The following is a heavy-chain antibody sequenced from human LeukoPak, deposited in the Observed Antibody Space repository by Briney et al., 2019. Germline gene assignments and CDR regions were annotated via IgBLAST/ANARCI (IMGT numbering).Heavy chain of an antibody. D-gene: IGHD1-7*01. CDR2: INHSGST. V-gene: IGHV4-34*01. J-gene: IGHJ6*02. Sequence: SETLPLTCAVYGGSFSGYYWSWIRQPPGKGLEWIGEINHSGSTNYNPSLKSRVTISVDTSKNQFSLKLSSVTAADTAVYYCARDNWNYGSSMDVWGQGTTVTVSS. CDR1: GGSFSGYY. CDR3: ARDNWNYGSSMDV.